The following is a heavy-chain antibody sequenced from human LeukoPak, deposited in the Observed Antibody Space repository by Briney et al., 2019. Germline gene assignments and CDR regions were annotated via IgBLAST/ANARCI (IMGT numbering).Heavy chain of an antibody. D-gene: IGHD3-3*01. V-gene: IGHV4-61*02. CDR2: IYTSGCT. Sequence: SQTLSLTCTVSGGSISSGSYYWSWTRQPAGKGLEWIGRIYTSGCTNYNPSLKSRVTISVDTSKNQFSLKLSSVTAADTAVYYCARDPIITIFGVVMEYGMDVWGQGTTVTVSS. CDR1: GGSISSGSYY. J-gene: IGHJ6*02. CDR3: ARDPIITIFGVVMEYGMDV.